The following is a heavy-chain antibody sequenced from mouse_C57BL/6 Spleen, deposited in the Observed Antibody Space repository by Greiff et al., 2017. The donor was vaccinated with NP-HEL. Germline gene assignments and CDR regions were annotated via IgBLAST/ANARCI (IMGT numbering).Heavy chain of an antibody. CDR3: ARRGVYYDYDGYFDV. V-gene: IGHV5-6*02. D-gene: IGHD2-4*01. Sequence: EVKVVESGGDLVKPGGSLKLSCAASGFTFSSYGMSWVRQTPDKRLEWVATISSGGSYTYYPDSVKGRFTISRDNAKNTLYLQMSSLKSEDTAMYYCARRGVYYDYDGYFDVWGTGTTVTVSS. CDR1: GFTFSSYG. J-gene: IGHJ1*03. CDR2: ISSGGSYT.